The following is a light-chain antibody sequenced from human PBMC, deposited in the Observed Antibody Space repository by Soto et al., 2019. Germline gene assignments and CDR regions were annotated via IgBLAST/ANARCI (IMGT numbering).Light chain of an antibody. CDR1: SSDVGGYNY. CDR3: LSYADTAYV. V-gene: IGLV2-8*01. CDR2: EVS. Sequence: QSVLTQPPSASGSPGQSVTISCAGTSSDVGGYNYVSWYQQYPGKVPELMIYEVSERPSGVPDRFSGSKSGNTAFLTVSGLQAEDEADYYCLSYADTAYVFGTGTKVTVL. J-gene: IGLJ1*01.